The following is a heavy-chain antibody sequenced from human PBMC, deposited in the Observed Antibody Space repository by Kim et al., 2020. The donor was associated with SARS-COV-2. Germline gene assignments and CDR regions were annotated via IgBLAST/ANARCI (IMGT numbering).Heavy chain of an antibody. CDR1: GGSISSYY. V-gene: IGHV4-59*01. J-gene: IGHJ4*02. Sequence: TLSLTCTVSGGSISSYYWSWIRQPPGKGLEWIGYIYYSGSTNYNPSLKSRVTISVDTSKNQFSLKLSSVTAADTAVYYCARLAVAGTDYWGQGTLVTV. D-gene: IGHD6-19*01. CDR3: ARLAVAGTDY. CDR2: IYYSGST.